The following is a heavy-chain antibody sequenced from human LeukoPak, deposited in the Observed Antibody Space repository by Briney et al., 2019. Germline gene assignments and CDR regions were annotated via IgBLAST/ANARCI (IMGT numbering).Heavy chain of an antibody. CDR1: GFXFSSYS. CDR2: ISSSSSYI. D-gene: IGHD6-13*01. V-gene: IGHV3-21*01. Sequence: PGGSLRLSCAASGFXFSSYSINWVRQAPGKGREWVSSISSSSSYIYYADSVKGRFTISRDNAKNSLYLQMNSLRAEDTAVYYCAREKKRDSSSWYPPYYFDYWGQGTLVTVSS. CDR3: AREKKRDSSSWYPPYYFDY. J-gene: IGHJ4*02.